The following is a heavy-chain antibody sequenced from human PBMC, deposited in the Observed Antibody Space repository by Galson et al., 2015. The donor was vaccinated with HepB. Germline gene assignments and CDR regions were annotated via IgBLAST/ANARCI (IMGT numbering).Heavy chain of an antibody. V-gene: IGHV1-18*01. CDR1: GSTFTSYG. Sequence: VKVSCQASGSTFTSYGISWVRQAPGQGLEWMGWISAYNGNTNYAQKLQGRVTMTTDTSTSTAYMELRSLRSDDTAVYYCARTGVPAAIFFFGGYDYWGQGTLVTVSS. CDR2: ISAYNGNT. D-gene: IGHD2-2*02. J-gene: IGHJ4*02. CDR3: ARTGVPAAIFFFGGYDY.